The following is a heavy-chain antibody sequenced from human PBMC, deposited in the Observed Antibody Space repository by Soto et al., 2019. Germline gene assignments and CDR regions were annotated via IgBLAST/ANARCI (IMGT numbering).Heavy chain of an antibody. J-gene: IGHJ5*02. CDR1: GYTFSSYY. D-gene: IGHD3-22*01. CDR2: INPSGGST. Sequence: ASVKVSCKASGYTFSSYYIYWVRQAPGQGLEWMGIINPSGGSTSHPQKFQGRVTMTRDTSTSTVYMELSSLRFEDTAVYYCARGRDSSGYYNCFDPWGQGTLVTVSS. CDR3: ARGRDSSGYYNCFDP. V-gene: IGHV1-46*03.